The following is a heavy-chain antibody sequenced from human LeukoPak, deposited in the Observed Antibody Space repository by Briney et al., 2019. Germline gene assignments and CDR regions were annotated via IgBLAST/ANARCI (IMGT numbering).Heavy chain of an antibody. D-gene: IGHD2-15*01. J-gene: IGHJ4*02. Sequence: PGGSLRLSCAASGFTVSSNYMSWVRQVPGKGLEWVSIIYAGGRTYFPDSVKGRFTISRDNTKNSLYLQMNSLRAEDTAVYYCGGGPGYWGQGTPVTVSS. CDR1: GFTVSSNY. V-gene: IGHV3-53*01. CDR2: IYAGGRT. CDR3: GGGPGY.